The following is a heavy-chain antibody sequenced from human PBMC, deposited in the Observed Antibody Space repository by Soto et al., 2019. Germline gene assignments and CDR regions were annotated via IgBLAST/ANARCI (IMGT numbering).Heavy chain of an antibody. D-gene: IGHD2-21*01. Sequence: GASVKVSCKVSGYTLTELSMHWVRQAPGKGLEWMGGFDPEDGETIYAQKFQGRVTMTEDTSTDTAYMELSSLRSEDTAVYYCAWDEGGGGENWFDPWGQGTLVTVSS. CDR2: FDPEDGET. J-gene: IGHJ5*02. CDR3: AWDEGGGGENWFDP. CDR1: GYTLTELS. V-gene: IGHV1-24*01.